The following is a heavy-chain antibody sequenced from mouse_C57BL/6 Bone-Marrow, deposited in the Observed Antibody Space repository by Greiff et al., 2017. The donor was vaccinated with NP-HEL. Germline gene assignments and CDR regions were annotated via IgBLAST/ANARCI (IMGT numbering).Heavy chain of an antibody. Sequence: VQLQQSGAELARPGASVKLSCKASGYTFTSYGIRWVKQRPGQGLEWIGEIYPRSGNTYYNEKFKGKATLTADKSSSTAYMQLRSLTSEDSAVYFCASDQGIYNPYFDVWGTGTTVTVSS. D-gene: IGHD1-3*01. J-gene: IGHJ1*03. CDR3: ASDQGIYNPYFDV. CDR2: IYPRSGNT. CDR1: GYTFTSYG. V-gene: IGHV1-81*01.